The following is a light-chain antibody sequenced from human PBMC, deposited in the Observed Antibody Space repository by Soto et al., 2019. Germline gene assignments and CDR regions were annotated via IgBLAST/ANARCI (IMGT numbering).Light chain of an antibody. CDR3: ISYTSSITVV. Sequence: QSALTQPASVSGSPGQSITISCTGTSSDVGVYNYVSWYQQHPGKAPKLMIYEVSNRPSGVSNRFSGSKSGNTASLTISGLQAEDEADYYCISYTSSITVVFGGGTKVTVL. CDR1: SSDVGVYNY. V-gene: IGLV2-14*01. CDR2: EVS. J-gene: IGLJ3*02.